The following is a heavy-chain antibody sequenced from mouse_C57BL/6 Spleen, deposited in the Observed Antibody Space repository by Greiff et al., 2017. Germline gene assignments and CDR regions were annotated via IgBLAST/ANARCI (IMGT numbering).Heavy chain of an antibody. J-gene: IGHJ2*01. CDR1: GYAFSSSW. CDR3: ASYYGNYFDY. CDR2: MYPGDGDT. V-gene: IGHV1-82*01. Sequence: VQLQQSGPELVKPGASVKISCKASGYAFSSSWMNWVKQRPGKGLEWIGRMYPGDGDTNYNGKFKGKATLTADKSSSTAYMQLSSLTSEDSAVYFCASYYGNYFDYWGQGTTLTVSS. D-gene: IGHD2-1*01.